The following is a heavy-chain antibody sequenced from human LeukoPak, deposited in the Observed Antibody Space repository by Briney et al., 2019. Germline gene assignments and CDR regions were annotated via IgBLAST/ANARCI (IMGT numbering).Heavy chain of an antibody. Sequence: GGSLRLSCAASGFTFSTYEVNWVRQAPGKGLEWVSHISVGEPIITYYADAVRGRFAISRDNAKNSVYMQLNSLRAEDTAVYYCAGGSLAEYYNGWSMDVWGQGTTVTVSS. CDR2: ISVGEPII. CDR1: GFTFSTYE. J-gene: IGHJ6*02. D-gene: IGHD3-10*01. V-gene: IGHV3-48*03. CDR3: AGGSLAEYYNGWSMDV.